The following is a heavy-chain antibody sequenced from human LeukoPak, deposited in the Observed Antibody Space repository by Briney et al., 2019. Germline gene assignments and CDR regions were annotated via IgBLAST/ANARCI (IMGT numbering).Heavy chain of an antibody. CDR2: IIPIFGTA. CDR3: ARDRYYYGSGSYSPVKFDY. D-gene: IGHD3-10*01. CDR1: GGTFSSYA. Sequence: SAKVSCKASGGTFSSYAISWVRQAPGQGLEWMGGIIPIFGTANYAQKFQGRVTITADESTSTAYMELSSLRSEDTAVYYCARDRYYYGSGSYSPVKFDYWGQGTLVTVSS. V-gene: IGHV1-69*13. J-gene: IGHJ4*02.